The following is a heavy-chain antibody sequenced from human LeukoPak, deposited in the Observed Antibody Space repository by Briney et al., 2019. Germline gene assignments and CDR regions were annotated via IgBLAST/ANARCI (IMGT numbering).Heavy chain of an antibody. CDR3: TRDRVNYYDSGGYSYY. CDR2: IRSKAYGGTT. J-gene: IGHJ4*02. D-gene: IGHD3-22*01. CDR1: GFTFGDYA. Sequence: GGSLRLSCTASGFTFGDYAMSWVRQAPGKGLEWVGFIRSKAYGGTTEYAASVKGRFTISRDDSKSIAYLQMNSLKTEDTAVYYCTRDRVNYYDSGGYSYYWGQGTLVTVSS. V-gene: IGHV3-49*04.